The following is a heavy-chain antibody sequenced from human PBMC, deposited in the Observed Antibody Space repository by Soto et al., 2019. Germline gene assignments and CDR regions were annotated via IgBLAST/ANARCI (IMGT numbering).Heavy chain of an antibody. Sequence: QVQLVESGGGVVQPGRSLRLSCAASGFPFSSYGMHWVREAPGKGLEGVAVISYYGSNKYYADSVKGRFTISRDNSASTLDLQMNSLRAEDTALYYCFGGQCSFDYRGQGTLVTVSP. CDR1: GFPFSSYG. CDR2: ISYYGSNK. J-gene: IGHJ4*02. CDR3: FGGQCSFDY. V-gene: IGHV3-30*03. D-gene: IGHD3-10*01.